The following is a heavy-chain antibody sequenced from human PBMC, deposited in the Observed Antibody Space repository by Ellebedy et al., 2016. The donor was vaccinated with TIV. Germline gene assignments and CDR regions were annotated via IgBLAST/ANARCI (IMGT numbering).Heavy chain of an antibody. CDR2: IIPLLEVT. V-gene: IGHV1-69*04. CDR3: ARNDHFDN. J-gene: IGHJ4*02. CDR1: GDTFKNYA. Sequence: AASVKVSCKTSGDTFKNYAINWVRQAPGQGLHWMGRIIPLLEVTDYAQKFHDRVTITADKTTSTVYLDLSSLTSEDTTVYYCARNDHFDNWGQGTLVTVSS.